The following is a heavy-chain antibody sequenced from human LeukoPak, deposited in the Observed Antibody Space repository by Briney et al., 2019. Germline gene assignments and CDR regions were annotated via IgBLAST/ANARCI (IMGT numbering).Heavy chain of an antibody. CDR2: IYYSGST. D-gene: IGHD3-10*01. J-gene: IGHJ6*03. Sequence: SETLSLTCTVSGGSISSYYWSWIRQPPGKGLEWIGYIYYSGSTNYNPSLKSRVTISVDTSKNQFSLKLSSVTAADTAVYYCARYGSGSYYPYYYYYYMDVWGKGTTVTVSS. CDR3: ARYGSGSYYPYYYYYYMDV. V-gene: IGHV4-59*01. CDR1: GGSISSYY.